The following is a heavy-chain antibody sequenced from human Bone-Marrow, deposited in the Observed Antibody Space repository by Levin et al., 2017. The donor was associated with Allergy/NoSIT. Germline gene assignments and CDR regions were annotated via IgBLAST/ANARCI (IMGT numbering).Heavy chain of an antibody. CDR3: AREGGFWFVATIGNFDY. CDR2: ISSSSSYI. D-gene: IGHD5-12*01. J-gene: IGHJ4*02. CDR1: GFTFSSYS. Sequence: GGSLRLSCAASGFTFSSYSMNWVRQAPGKGLEWVSSISSSSSYIYYADSVKGRFTISRDNAKNSLYLQMNSLRAEDTAVYYCAREGGFWFVATIGNFDYWGQGTLVTVSS. V-gene: IGHV3-21*01.